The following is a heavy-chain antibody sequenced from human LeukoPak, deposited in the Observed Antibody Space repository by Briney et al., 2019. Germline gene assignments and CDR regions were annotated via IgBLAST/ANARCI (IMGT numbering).Heavy chain of an antibody. CDR1: GYSISSGYY. CDR2: IYHSGST. D-gene: IGHD6-19*01. V-gene: IGHV4-38-2*01. CDR3: ARGWDSSGWYILFGY. J-gene: IGHJ4*02. Sequence: SETLSLTCAVSGYSISSGYYWGWTRPPPGKGLEWIGSIYHSGSTYYNPSLTSRVTISVDTSKNQFSLKLSSVTAADTAVYYCARGWDSSGWYILFGYWGQGTLVTVSS.